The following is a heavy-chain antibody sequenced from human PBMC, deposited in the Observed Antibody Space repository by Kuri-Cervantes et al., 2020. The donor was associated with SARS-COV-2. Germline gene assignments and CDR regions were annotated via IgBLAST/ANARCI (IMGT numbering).Heavy chain of an antibody. CDR3: ARDGGRDDNFWSGYSYYYYYYMDA. CDR2: IRCNSSSI. V-gene: IGHV3-9*01. D-gene: IGHD3-3*01. J-gene: IGHJ6*03. Sequence: SLSLSCAASGFTFDDYAMHWVRQAPGKGLEWVSGIRCNSSSIGYADSVKGRFTISRDNAKNTLYLQMNSLRAEDTAVYYCARDGGRDDNFWSGYSYYYYYYMDAWGKGTTVTVSS. CDR1: GFTFDDYA.